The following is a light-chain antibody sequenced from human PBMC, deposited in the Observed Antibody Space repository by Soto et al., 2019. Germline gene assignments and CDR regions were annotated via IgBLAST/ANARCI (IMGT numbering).Light chain of an antibody. J-gene: IGLJ2*01. CDR1: SSDIGASDY. V-gene: IGLV2-14*03. Sequence: QSALTQPASVSGSPGQSITISCTGTSSDIGASDYVSWYQQHPDKAPKLIIYDVNYRPSGVSSRFCGSKSANTASLTISGLQAEDEADYFCSSYVLFGGGTKVTVL. CDR3: SSYVL. CDR2: DVN.